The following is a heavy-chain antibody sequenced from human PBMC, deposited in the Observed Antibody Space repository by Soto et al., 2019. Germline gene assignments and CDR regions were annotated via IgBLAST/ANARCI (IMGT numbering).Heavy chain of an antibody. Sequence: QVQLVQSGVEVKKPGSSVRVSCKAAGDNFNTYAISWVRHAPGQGLEWMGGIIPIFGKPDYAQRFPGRVAISADESTSTAYLELSSLKPEDTAVYYCARSPGITGTRASPYAMDVWGQGTTVTVSS. V-gene: IGHV1-69*01. CDR3: ARSPGITGTRASPYAMDV. D-gene: IGHD1-20*01. CDR1: GDNFNTYA. CDR2: IIPIFGKP. J-gene: IGHJ6*02.